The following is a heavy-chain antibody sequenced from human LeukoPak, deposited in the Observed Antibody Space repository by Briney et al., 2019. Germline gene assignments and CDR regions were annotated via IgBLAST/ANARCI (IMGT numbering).Heavy chain of an antibody. V-gene: IGHV4-30-4*08. CDR3: ARDASGYGYYFDY. CDR1: GFTFSSYS. D-gene: IGHD5-12*01. Sequence: LRLSCAASGFTFSSYSMNWVRQPPGKGLEWIGYIYYSGSTYYNPSLKSRVTISVDTSKNQFSLKPSSVTAADTAVYYCARDASGYGYYFDYWGQGTLVTVSS. CDR2: IYYSGST. J-gene: IGHJ4*02.